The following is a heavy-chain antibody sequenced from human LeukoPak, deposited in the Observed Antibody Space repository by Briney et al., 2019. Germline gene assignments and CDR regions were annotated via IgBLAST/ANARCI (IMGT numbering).Heavy chain of an antibody. CDR1: GYTFTSYY. J-gene: IGHJ4*02. CDR3: ARGAKSRGLASGGSYQYFDY. V-gene: IGHV1-46*01. CDR2: INPSGGST. Sequence: ASVKVSCKASGYTFTSYYMHWVRQAPGQGLEWMGIINPSGGSTSYAQKFQGRVTMTRDTSTSTVYMGLSSLRSEDTAVYYCARGAKSRGLASGGSYQYFDYWGQGTLVTVSS. D-gene: IGHD2-15*01.